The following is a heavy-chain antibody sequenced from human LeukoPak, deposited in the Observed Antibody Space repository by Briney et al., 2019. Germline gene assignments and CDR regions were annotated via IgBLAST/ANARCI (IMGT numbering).Heavy chain of an antibody. J-gene: IGHJ6*04. CDR3: AKDLTMVRGVIIYYYYYGMDV. Sequence: GGSLRLPCAASGFTFSSYAMSWVRQAPGKGLEWVSAISGSGGSTYYADSAKGRFTISRDNSKNTLYLQMNSLRAEDTAVYYCAKDLTMVRGVIIYYYYYGMDVWGKGTTVTVSS. D-gene: IGHD3-10*01. CDR1: GFTFSSYA. CDR2: ISGSGGST. V-gene: IGHV3-23*01.